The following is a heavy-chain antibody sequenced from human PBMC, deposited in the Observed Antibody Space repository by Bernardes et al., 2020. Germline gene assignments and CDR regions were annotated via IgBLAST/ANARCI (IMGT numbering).Heavy chain of an antibody. D-gene: IGHD5-12*01. CDR1: GGSIRSNY. J-gene: IGHJ4*02. CDR2: IYYNGNT. Sequence: SETLSLTCTVSGGSIRSNYWTWIRQPPGKGLEWIGYIYYNGNTKYNPSLKSRVTISVDTSKNHFSLNLSSVTAADTAVYYCARGGYSGYDFGYYFDYWGQGTLVTVSS. CDR3: ARGGYSGYDFGYYFDY. V-gene: IGHV4-59*13.